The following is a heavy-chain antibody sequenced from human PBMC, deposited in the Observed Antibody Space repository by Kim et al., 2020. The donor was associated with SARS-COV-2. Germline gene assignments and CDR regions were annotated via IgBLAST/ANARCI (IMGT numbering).Heavy chain of an antibody. Sequence: SETLSLTCTVSGGSISSGGYYWSWIRQHPGKGLEWIGYIYYSGSTYYNPSLKSRVTISVDTSKNQFSLKLSSVTAADTAVYYCARVVRGVDAFDIWGQGTMVTVSS. CDR3: ARVVRGVDAFDI. D-gene: IGHD3-10*01. V-gene: IGHV4-31*03. CDR2: IYYSGST. CDR1: GGSISSGGYY. J-gene: IGHJ3*02.